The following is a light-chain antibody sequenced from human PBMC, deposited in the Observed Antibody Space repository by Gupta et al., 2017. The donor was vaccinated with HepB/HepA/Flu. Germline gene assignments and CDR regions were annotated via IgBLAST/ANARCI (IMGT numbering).Light chain of an antibody. Sequence: SYVLTQPPSVSVAPGKTASITCGGDNIGSKSVHWYQQKPGQAPVMVVYDDSDRPSGIPDRFSGSNSGNTATLTISRVEAGDEADYYCQVWDTTSDHVVFGGGTKLTGL. J-gene: IGLJ2*01. CDR2: DDS. CDR3: QVWDTTSDHVV. V-gene: IGLV3-21*03. CDR1: NIGSKS.